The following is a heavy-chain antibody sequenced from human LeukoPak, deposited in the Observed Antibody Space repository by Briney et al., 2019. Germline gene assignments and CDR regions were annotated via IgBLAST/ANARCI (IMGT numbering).Heavy chain of an antibody. Sequence: SVKVSCKASGGTFSSYAISWVRQAPGQGLEWMGRIIPILGIANYAQKFQGRVTITADKSTSTAYMELSSLRSEDTAVYYCAHYYDSSAWAYWGQGTLVTVSS. D-gene: IGHD3-22*01. CDR3: AHYYDSSAWAY. CDR1: GGTFSSYA. V-gene: IGHV1-69*04. CDR2: IIPILGIA. J-gene: IGHJ4*02.